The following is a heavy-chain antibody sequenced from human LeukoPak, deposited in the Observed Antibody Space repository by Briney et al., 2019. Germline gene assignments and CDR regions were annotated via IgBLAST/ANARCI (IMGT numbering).Heavy chain of an antibody. Sequence: ASVKVSCKASGYTFTGYYMHWVRQAPGQGLEWMGWINPNSGGTNYAQKFQGRVTMTRDTSISTAYMELSRLRSDDTAVYYCARAAISDGAFDIWGQGTMVTASS. CDR3: ARAAISDGAFDI. J-gene: IGHJ3*02. CDR2: INPNSGGT. V-gene: IGHV1-2*02. D-gene: IGHD3-9*01. CDR1: GYTFTGYY.